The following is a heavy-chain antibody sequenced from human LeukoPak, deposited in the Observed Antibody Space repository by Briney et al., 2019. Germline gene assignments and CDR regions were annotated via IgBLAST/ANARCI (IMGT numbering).Heavy chain of an antibody. CDR1: GYSISSGYY. CDR3: ARISQLLSDFNWFDP. V-gene: IGHV4-38-2*01. CDR2: IYRSGST. Sequence: ASETLSLTCAVSGYSISSGYYWGWIRQPPGKGLEWIGSIYRSGSTYYNPSLKSRVTISVDTSKNQFSLKLSSVTAADTAVYYCARISQLLSDFNWFDPWGQGTLVTVSS. J-gene: IGHJ5*02. D-gene: IGHD2-2*01.